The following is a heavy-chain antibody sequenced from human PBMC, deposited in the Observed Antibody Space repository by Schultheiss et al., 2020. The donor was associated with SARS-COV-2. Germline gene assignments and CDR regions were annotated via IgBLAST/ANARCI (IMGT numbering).Heavy chain of an antibody. CDR1: GFTFSDYY. V-gene: IGHV3-23*01. J-gene: IGHJ3*02. Sequence: GGSLRLSCAASGFTFSDYYMSWIRQAPGKGLEWVSAISGSGGSTYYADSVKGRFTISRDNSKNTLYLQMNSLRAEDTAVYYCAPEITMIVVVPTGAFDIWGQGTMVTVSS. CDR2: ISGSGGST. D-gene: IGHD3-22*01. CDR3: APEITMIVVVPTGAFDI.